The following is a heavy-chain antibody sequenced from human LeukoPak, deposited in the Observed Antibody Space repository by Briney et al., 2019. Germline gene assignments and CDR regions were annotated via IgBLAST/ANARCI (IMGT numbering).Heavy chain of an antibody. CDR2: IYIGGST. Sequence: SETLSLTCIVSGGSISSYYWNWIRQSAGKGLEWIGRIYIGGSTSYNPSLKSRVTMSVDTSKIQFSLNLTSVTAADTAMYYCARGPRMVAMNGYSFDIWGPGTTVIVSS. CDR1: GGSISSYY. V-gene: IGHV4-4*07. D-gene: IGHD2-2*01. CDR3: ARGPRMVAMNGYSFDI. J-gene: IGHJ3*02.